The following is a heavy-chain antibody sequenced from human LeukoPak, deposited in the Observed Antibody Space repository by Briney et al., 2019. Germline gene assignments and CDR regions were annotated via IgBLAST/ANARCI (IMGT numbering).Heavy chain of an antibody. Sequence: PSETLSLTCSVSGGSIGNYRYHWGWIRQSPGKALEWIGSISYTGDTFHNPTLKSRVIISVDTSKNHFSLHLRSVTATDTAIYYCYNTGGYVAGQDAFDMWGQGTMITVSS. D-gene: IGHD2-8*02. J-gene: IGHJ3*02. CDR1: GGSIGNYRYH. V-gene: IGHV4-39*02. CDR3: YNTGGYVAGQDAFDM. CDR2: ISYTGDT.